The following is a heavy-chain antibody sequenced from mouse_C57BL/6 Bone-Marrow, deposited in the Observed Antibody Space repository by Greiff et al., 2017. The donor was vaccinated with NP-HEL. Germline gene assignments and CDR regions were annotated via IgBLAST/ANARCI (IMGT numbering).Heavy chain of an antibody. CDR1: GYTFTSYW. J-gene: IGHJ2*01. CDR2: IYPGSGST. D-gene: IGHD2-14*01. CDR3: ARQGVRPYYFDY. V-gene: IGHV1-55*01. Sequence: QVQLQQPGAELVKPGASVKMSCKASGYTFTSYWITWVKQRPGQGLEWIGDIYPGSGSTNYNEKFKSKATLTVDTSSSTAYMQLSSLTSEDYAVDYCARQGVRPYYFDYWGQGTTLTVSS.